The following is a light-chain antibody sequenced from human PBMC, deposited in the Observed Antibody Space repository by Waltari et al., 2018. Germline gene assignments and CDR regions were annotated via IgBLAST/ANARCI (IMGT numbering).Light chain of an antibody. CDR2: WAS. V-gene: IGKV4-1*01. CDR1: QSVLYSSNNKNQ. Sequence: DIVMTQSPEPLAVSLGERAPIYRKSSQSVLYSSNNKNQLAWYQQKPGQPPKLLLYWASTRESGVPDRFSGSGSETDFTLTISSLQAEDVAVYYCHQYYSTPFTFGQGTKLEIK. CDR3: HQYYSTPFT. J-gene: IGKJ2*01.